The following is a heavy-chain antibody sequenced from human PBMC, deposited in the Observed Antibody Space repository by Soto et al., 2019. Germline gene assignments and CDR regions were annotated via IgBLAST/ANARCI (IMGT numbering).Heavy chain of an antibody. CDR3: ARGRITGTLAPNWFDP. CDR2: IIPIFGTA. CDR1: GGTFSSYA. D-gene: IGHD1-7*01. J-gene: IGHJ5*02. Sequence: SVKVSCKASGGTFSSYATSWVRQAPGQGLEWMGGIIPIFGTANYAQKFQGRVTITADESTSTAYMELSSLRSEDTAVYYCARGRITGTLAPNWFDPWGQGTLVTVSS. V-gene: IGHV1-69*13.